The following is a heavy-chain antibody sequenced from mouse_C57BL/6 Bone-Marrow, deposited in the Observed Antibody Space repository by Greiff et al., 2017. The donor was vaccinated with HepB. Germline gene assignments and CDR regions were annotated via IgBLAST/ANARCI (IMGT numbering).Heavy chain of an antibody. CDR2: IDPNSGGT. CDR3: ATPDYYGSRRGYYFDY. Sequence: QVHVKQPGAELVKPGASVKLSCKASGYTFTSYWMHWVKQRPGRGLEWIGRIDPNSGGTKYNEKFKSKATLTVDKPSSTAYMQLSSLTSEDSAVYYCATPDYYGSRRGYYFDYWGQGTTLTVSS. D-gene: IGHD1-1*01. V-gene: IGHV1-72*01. CDR1: GYTFTSYW. J-gene: IGHJ2*01.